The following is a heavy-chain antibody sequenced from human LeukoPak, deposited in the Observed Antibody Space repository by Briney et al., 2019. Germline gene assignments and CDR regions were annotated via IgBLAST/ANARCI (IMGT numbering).Heavy chain of an antibody. Sequence: SETLSLTCAVSGGSISSYYWSWIRQPPGKGLEWIGYIYYSGSTNYNPSLKSRVTISVDTSKNQFSLKLSSVTAADTAVYYCARRDSSGWYLDYWGQGTLVTVSS. CDR2: IYYSGST. CDR1: GGSISSYY. V-gene: IGHV4-59*08. D-gene: IGHD6-19*01. J-gene: IGHJ4*02. CDR3: ARRDSSGWYLDY.